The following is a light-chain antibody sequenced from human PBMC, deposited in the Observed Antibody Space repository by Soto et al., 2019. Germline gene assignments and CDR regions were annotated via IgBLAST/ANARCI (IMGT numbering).Light chain of an antibody. CDR2: DVN. J-gene: IGLJ2*01. CDR3: TSWTTSTTMI. V-gene: IGLV2-14*03. Sequence: QSALTQPASVSGSPGQSITISCTGTRSDIGAYNFVSWYQQHPGEVPKLMLYDVNVRPSGVSNRFSGSKSGNTASLTISGLQAEDEADYYCTSWTTSTTMIFGGGTKRTVL. CDR1: RSDIGAYNF.